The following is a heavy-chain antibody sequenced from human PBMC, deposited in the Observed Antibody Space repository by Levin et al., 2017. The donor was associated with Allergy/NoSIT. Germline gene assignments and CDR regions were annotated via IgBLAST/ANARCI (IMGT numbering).Heavy chain of an antibody. CDR3: AKDQGYCSGGSCYSGSGYFAL. CDR2: ISGSGGGNT. CDR1: GFTFGSHA. Sequence: GGSLRLSCVASGFTFGSHAMNWVRQAPGKGLEWVSVISGSGGGNTYYADSVKGRFTISRDNSKNTLYLQMNSLRAEDTAVYYCAKDQGYCSGGSCYSGSGYFALWGRGALVTVSS. V-gene: IGHV3-23*01. J-gene: IGHJ2*01. D-gene: IGHD2-15*01.